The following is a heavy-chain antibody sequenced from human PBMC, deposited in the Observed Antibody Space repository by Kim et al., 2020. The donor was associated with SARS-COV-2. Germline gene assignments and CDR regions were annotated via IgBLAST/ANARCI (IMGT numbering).Heavy chain of an antibody. Sequence: SETLSLTCTVSGGSISSGGYYWSWIRQHPGKGLEWIGYIYYSGSTYYNPSLKSRVTISVDTSKNQFSLKLSSVTAADTAVYYCARGVMRYYGSGSIWAPVGIDPWGQGTLVTVSS. V-gene: IGHV4-31*03. CDR3: ARGVMRYYGSGSIWAPVGIDP. CDR2: IYYSGST. CDR1: GGSISSGGYY. J-gene: IGHJ5*02. D-gene: IGHD3-10*01.